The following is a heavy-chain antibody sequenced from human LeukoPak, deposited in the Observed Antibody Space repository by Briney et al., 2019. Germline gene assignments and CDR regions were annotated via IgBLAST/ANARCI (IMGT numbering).Heavy chain of an antibody. V-gene: IGHV1-18*01. Sequence: ASVKLSCKSSGYTFVNYGITWVRQAPGQGLEWMGWTTPFDGHTKYAQTFKGRATMTTDRSTNTVYLELRSLKSDDTAVYYCASGRGEGFFYWGQGVLVTVSS. CDR1: GYTFVNYG. J-gene: IGHJ4*02. CDR3: ASGRGEGFFY. D-gene: IGHD2-21*01. CDR2: TTPFDGHT.